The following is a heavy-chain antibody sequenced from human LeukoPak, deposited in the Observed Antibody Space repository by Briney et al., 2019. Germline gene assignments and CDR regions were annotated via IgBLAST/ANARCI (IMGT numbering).Heavy chain of an antibody. V-gene: IGHV4-59*01. CDR2: IYYSGST. CDR1: GGSISDYY. D-gene: IGHD2-2*01. Sequence: KPSETLSLICSISGGSISDYYWNWIRQPPGKGLEWIGYIYYSGSTTYNPSLKSRVTMSVDTSKNQFSLRLSSVTAADTAVYYCARGSWCSYTNCMLRPFDYWGQGSLVTVSS. J-gene: IGHJ4*02. CDR3: ARGSWCSYTNCMLRPFDY.